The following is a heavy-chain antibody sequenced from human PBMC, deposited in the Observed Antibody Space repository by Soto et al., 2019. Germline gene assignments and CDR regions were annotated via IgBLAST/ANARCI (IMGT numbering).Heavy chain of an antibody. D-gene: IGHD3-3*01. CDR1: GFTSSTHA. Sequence: GGSLRLSCVAAGFTSSTHAMSWVRQVPGKGLEWVSTSSGSGGNIYYGESVKGRFTISRDDRKNTMYLDMNSLRVEDAAVSYCAKDRTWRLGPLAMDVWGQGTTVTVSS. J-gene: IGHJ6*02. CDR3: AKDRTWRLGPLAMDV. CDR2: SSGSGGNI. V-gene: IGHV3-23*01.